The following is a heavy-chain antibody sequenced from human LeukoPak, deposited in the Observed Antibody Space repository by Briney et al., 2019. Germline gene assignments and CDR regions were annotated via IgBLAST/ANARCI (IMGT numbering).Heavy chain of an antibody. Sequence: GGSLRLSCAASGFTFSSYEMNWVRQAPGKGLEWVSYISSSGSTIYYADSVKGRFTISRDNAKNSLYLQMNSLRAEDTAVYYCARPKGLRYFENHAFDIWAKGQWSPSLQ. J-gene: IGHJ3*02. V-gene: IGHV3-48*03. D-gene: IGHD3-9*01. CDR2: ISSSGSTI. CDR1: GFTFSSYE. CDR3: ARPKGLRYFENHAFDI.